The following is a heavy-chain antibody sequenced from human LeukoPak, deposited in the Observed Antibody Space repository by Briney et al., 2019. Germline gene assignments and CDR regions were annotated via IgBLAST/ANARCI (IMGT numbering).Heavy chain of an antibody. CDR2: ISSSGSTI. Sequence: PGGSLRLSCAASGFTFSSYSMNWVRQAPGKGLEWVSYISSSGSTIYYADSVKGRFTISRDNAKNSLYLQMNSLRAEDTAVYYCARVGLVGAKYYDILTGIWSNYYYYMDVWGKGTTVTISS. CDR3: ARVGLVGAKYYDILTGIWSNYYYYMDV. V-gene: IGHV3-48*04. J-gene: IGHJ6*03. D-gene: IGHD3-9*01. CDR1: GFTFSSYS.